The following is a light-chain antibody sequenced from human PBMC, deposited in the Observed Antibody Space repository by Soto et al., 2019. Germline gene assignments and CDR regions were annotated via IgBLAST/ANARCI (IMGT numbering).Light chain of an antibody. CDR2: AAS. CDR1: QSISSY. CDR3: QQYNNWPPIT. J-gene: IGKJ5*01. V-gene: IGKV1-39*01. Sequence: DIQMTQSPATGSASVGDRAIITCRASQSISSYLNWYQQKPGKAPKLLIYAASSLQSGVPSRFSGSGSGTEFTLTISSLQPEDFAVYYCQQYNNWPPITFGQGTRLEIK.